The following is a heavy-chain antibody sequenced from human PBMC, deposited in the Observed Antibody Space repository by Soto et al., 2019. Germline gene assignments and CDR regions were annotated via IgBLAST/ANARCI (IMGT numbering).Heavy chain of an antibody. J-gene: IGHJ3*02. Sequence: EVQLLESGGGWVQPGGSLRLSCAASGFTFSSYDMSWVRQAPGKGLEWVSAISGSGGSAFYADSVKGRFTISRDNSKNTLYVQMNSLRSEDMAIYYCAKEDDLWTNGHFNIWGQGTLVTVSS. CDR1: GFTFSSYD. CDR3: AKEDDLWTNGHFNI. CDR2: ISGSGGSA. D-gene: IGHD3-3*01. V-gene: IGHV3-23*01.